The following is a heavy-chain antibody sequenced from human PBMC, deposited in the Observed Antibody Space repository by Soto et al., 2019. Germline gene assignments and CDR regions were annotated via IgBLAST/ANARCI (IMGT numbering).Heavy chain of an antibody. J-gene: IGHJ6*03. CDR1: GFILSDCA. Sequence: EVQLVESGGGLVQPGGSLRLSCATSGFILSDCAMNWVRQAPGKGLEWVSYISSSSSVIDYADSVKGRFTVSRDNARNSLYLQMNSLRAADTAVYYCARDLSWGSNWYYYMGVWGKGTTVTVSS. V-gene: IGHV3-48*01. CDR2: ISSSSSVI. CDR3: ARDLSWGSNWYYYMGV. D-gene: IGHD7-27*01.